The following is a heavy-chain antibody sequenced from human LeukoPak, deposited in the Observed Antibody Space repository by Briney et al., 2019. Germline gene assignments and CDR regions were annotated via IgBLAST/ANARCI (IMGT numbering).Heavy chain of an antibody. J-gene: IGHJ4*02. D-gene: IGHD3-22*01. CDR1: GYTFTGYY. CDR3: ARGGSVSHGYYYDSSGYYYFDY. Sequence: ASVEVSCKASGYTFTGYYMHWVRQAPGQGLEWMGWINPNSGGTNYAQKFQGRVTMTRDTSISTAYMELSRLRSDDTAVYYCARGGSVSHGYYYDSSGYYYFDYWGQGTLVTVSS. V-gene: IGHV1-2*02. CDR2: INPNSGGT.